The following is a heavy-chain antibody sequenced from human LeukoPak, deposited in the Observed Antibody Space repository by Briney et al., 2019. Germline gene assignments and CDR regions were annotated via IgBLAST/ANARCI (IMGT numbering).Heavy chain of an antibody. J-gene: IGHJ5*02. CDR1: GCSFRRYY. V-gene: IGHV4-59*01. Sequence: PSETLSLTCTVSGCSFRRYYWLWIRQPPGKGLEWIGYIYYSGSTNYNPSLKSRVTISVDTSKNQFSLKLSSVTAADTAVDYCGTGSAEGSGFDAWGQGTLVTVSS. CDR3: GTGSAEGSGFDA. D-gene: IGHD6-25*01. CDR2: IYYSGST.